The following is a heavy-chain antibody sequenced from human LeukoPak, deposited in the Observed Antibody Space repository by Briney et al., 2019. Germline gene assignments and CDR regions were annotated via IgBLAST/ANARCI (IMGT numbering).Heavy chain of an antibody. Sequence: GGPLRLSCAASGFTFDDYAMHWVRQVPGKGLEWVCLISGDGGSTYYADSVRGRFTISRDNSRNSLYLQMNSLRTEDTALYYCAKADFDILTGYDYWGQGTLVTVSS. J-gene: IGHJ4*02. D-gene: IGHD3-9*01. CDR3: AKADFDILTGYDY. CDR1: GFTFDDYA. CDR2: ISGDGGST. V-gene: IGHV3-43*02.